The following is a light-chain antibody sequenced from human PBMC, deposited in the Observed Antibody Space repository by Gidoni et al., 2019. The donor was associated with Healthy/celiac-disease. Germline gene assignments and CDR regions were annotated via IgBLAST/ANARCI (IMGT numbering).Light chain of an antibody. J-gene: IGKJ2*01. V-gene: IGKV3-20*01. CDR1: QSVSSSY. CDR2: GAS. CDR3: QQYGSSPMYT. Sequence: EIVLTQSPGTLSLSPGERATLPCRASQSVSSSYLAWDQQKPGQAPRLPIYGASSRATGIPDRFSGSGSGTDFTLTISRLEPEDFAVYYCQQYGSSPMYTFGQGTKLEIK.